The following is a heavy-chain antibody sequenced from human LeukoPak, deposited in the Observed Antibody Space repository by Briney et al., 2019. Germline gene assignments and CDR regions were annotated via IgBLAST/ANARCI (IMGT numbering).Heavy chain of an antibody. V-gene: IGHV3-33*01. D-gene: IGHD3-22*01. Sequence: GGSPRLSCAAPGFTFSSFGMHWVRQAPGKGLEWVAVIWYDGGHKYYADSVKGRFSISRDNSKNTLYLQMNSLRAEDTAVYYCARDRDYDSANFDYWGQGTLVTVSS. J-gene: IGHJ4*02. CDR1: GFTFSSFG. CDR3: ARDRDYDSANFDY. CDR2: IWYDGGHK.